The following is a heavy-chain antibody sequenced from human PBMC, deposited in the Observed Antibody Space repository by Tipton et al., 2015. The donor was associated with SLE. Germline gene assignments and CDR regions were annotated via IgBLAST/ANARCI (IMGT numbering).Heavy chain of an antibody. D-gene: IGHD1-26*01. CDR3: ARGRLPGAF. CDR1: GGSISSTNYY. V-gene: IGHV4-39*01. Sequence: TLSLTCTVSGGSISSTNYYWGWIRQPPGKGLEWIADIYYSGSAYYNPSLKSRVTISVDTSKNQFSLKLSSVTAADTAVYYCARGRLPGAFWGQGTMVTVSS. J-gene: IGHJ3*01. CDR2: IYYSGSA.